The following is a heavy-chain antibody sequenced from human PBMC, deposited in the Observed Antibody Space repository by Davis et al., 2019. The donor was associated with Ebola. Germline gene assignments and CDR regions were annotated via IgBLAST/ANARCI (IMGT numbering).Heavy chain of an antibody. CDR2: IDYSGNT. Sequence: MPSETLSLTCTASDASLRNYLCSWIRQAPGKGLEWIGSIDYSGNTYSNPSLKSRVTISGDMSKKQISLNLTSVSAADTAVYYCARDSRNTFYGMDVWGQGTTVTVSS. CDR1: DASLRNYL. D-gene: IGHD2/OR15-2a*01. J-gene: IGHJ6*02. V-gene: IGHV4-59*01. CDR3: ARDSRNTFYGMDV.